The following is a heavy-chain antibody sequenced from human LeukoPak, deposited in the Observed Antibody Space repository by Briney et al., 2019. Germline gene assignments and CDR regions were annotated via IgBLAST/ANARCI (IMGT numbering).Heavy chain of an antibody. CDR2: IRQDGSEK. CDR3: ARLSAMVRGPEDIFYFEY. V-gene: IGHV3-7*01. D-gene: IGHD3-10*01. CDR1: GFTFSSYA. J-gene: IGHJ4*02. Sequence: PGGSLRLSCAASGFTFSSYAMSWVRQAPGKGLEWVANIRQDGSEKYYVDSVKGRFTISRDIAKQSVFLQMNSLRVEDTAVYYCARLSAMVRGPEDIFYFEYGGRGTLVTVSS.